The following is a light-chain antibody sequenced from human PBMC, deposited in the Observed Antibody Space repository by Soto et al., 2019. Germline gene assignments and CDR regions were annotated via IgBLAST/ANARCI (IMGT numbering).Light chain of an antibody. J-gene: IGLJ1*01. CDR1: SSDVGAYNF. V-gene: IGLV2-14*01. Sequence: SALTQPAFVSGSPGQSITISCTGTSSDVGAYNFVSWYQHHPDKAPKLMISEVSNRPSGVSDRFSGSKSGNTASLTISGLQAEDEADYYCASLTTTSFVFGTGTKVTVL. CDR2: EVS. CDR3: ASLTTTSFV.